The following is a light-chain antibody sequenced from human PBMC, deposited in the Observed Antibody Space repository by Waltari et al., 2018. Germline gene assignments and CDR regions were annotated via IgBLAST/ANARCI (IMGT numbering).Light chain of an antibody. CDR3: HQTSSLPET. CDR1: QSFGTG. Sequence: EVVLTQSPDFQSVTPKEKVTITCRASQSFGTGLHWNQQKPDQSPKLLPKDASQSISGVPSRFSGSGSGTDFTLTINSLEAEDAATYYCHQTSSLPETFGQGTKVEIK. V-gene: IGKV6-21*02. J-gene: IGKJ1*01. CDR2: DAS.